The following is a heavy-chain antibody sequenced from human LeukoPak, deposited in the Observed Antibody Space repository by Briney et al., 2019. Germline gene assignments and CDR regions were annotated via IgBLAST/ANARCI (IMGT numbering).Heavy chain of an antibody. CDR1: GFTFSSYA. J-gene: IGHJ4*02. D-gene: IGHD2-21*02. CDR2: ISGSGGST. Sequence: GGSLRLSCAASGFTFSSYAMSWVRQAPGKGLEWVSSISGSGGSTYYADSVKGRLTISRDNSKNTLYLQMNSLRAEDTAVYYCAKDQVAYCGGDCSYFDYWGQGTLVTVSS. CDR3: AKDQVAYCGGDCSYFDY. V-gene: IGHV3-23*01.